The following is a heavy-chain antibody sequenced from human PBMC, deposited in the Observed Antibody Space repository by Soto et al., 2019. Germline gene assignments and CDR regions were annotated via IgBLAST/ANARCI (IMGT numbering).Heavy chain of an antibody. V-gene: IGHV1-69*04. Sequence: SVKVSCKASGGTFSSYTISWVRQAPGQGLEWMGRIIPILGIANYAQKFQGRVTITADKSTSTAYMELSSLRSEDTAVYYCARDHPPDYDILTGYSWDVSGKGTTVTVSS. CDR1: GGTFSSYT. J-gene: IGHJ6*04. CDR3: ARDHPPDYDILTGYSWDV. D-gene: IGHD3-9*01. CDR2: IIPILGIA.